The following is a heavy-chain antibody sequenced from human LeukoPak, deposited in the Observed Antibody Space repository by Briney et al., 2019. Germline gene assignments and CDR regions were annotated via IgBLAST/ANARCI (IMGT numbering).Heavy chain of an antibody. CDR2: INPNSGGT. D-gene: IGHD5-12*01. V-gene: IGHV1-2*02. CDR1: GGTFSSYA. Sequence: ASVKVSCKASGGTFSSYAISWVRQAPGQGLEWMGWINPNSGGTNYAQKFQGRVTMTRDTSISTAYMELSRLRSDDTAVYYCARDIVATSQNDDYWGQGTLVTVSS. CDR3: ARDIVATSQNDDY. J-gene: IGHJ4*02.